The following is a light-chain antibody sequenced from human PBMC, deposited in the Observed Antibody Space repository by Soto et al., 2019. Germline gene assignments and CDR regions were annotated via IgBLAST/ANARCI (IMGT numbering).Light chain of an antibody. CDR3: QQYYIYPRT. CDR2: AAS. V-gene: IGKV1-8*01. Sequence: AILMTQSPSSFSASTGDRVTITCRASQGISSYLAWYQQKPGKAPKLLIYAASTLQSGVPSRFSGSGSGTDFTLTISCLQSEDFATYYCQQYYIYPRTFGQGTNVDTK. J-gene: IGKJ1*01. CDR1: QGISSY.